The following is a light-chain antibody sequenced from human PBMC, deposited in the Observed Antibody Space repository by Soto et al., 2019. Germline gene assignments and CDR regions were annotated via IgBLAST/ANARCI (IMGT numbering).Light chain of an antibody. Sequence: DIPMTQSPSTLSASVGDRVTITCRASQSINSWLAWYQQKPGKAPKLLIYKASSLESGVPSRFSGSGSGTEFTLTISSLQPDDFASYYCQQYKSYPRTFGQGTKVEIK. CDR3: QQYKSYPRT. J-gene: IGKJ1*01. CDR1: QSINSW. CDR2: KAS. V-gene: IGKV1-5*03.